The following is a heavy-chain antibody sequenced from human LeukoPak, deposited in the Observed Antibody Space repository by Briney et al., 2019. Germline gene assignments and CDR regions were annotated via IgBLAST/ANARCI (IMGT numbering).Heavy chain of an antibody. D-gene: IGHD1-20*01. CDR1: GFTFSSYT. CDR3: ARIITGEFDY. Sequence: GGSLRLSCAASGFTFSSYTMNWVRQAPGKGLEWVSSISSGSRSIFYADSVKGRFTTSRDNAKNSLYLQMNSLRAEDTAVYYCARIITGEFDYWGQGTLVTVSS. J-gene: IGHJ4*02. V-gene: IGHV3-21*01. CDR2: ISSGSRSI.